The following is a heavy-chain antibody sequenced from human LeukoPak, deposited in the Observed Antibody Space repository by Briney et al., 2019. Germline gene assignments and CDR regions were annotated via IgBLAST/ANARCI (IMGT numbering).Heavy chain of an antibody. J-gene: IGHJ4*02. CDR1: GGSFSGYY. Sequence: NPSETPSLTCAVYGGSFSGYYWSWIRQPPGKGLEWIGEINHSGSTNYNPSLKSRVTISVDTSKNQFSLKLSSVTAADTAVYYCARHRDYDILTGYDYWGQGTLVTVSS. V-gene: IGHV4-34*01. D-gene: IGHD3-9*01. CDR2: INHSGST. CDR3: ARHRDYDILTGYDY.